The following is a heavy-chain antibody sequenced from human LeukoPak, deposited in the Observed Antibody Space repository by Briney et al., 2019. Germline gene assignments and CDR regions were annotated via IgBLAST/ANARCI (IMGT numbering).Heavy chain of an antibody. CDR3: NTGHTSSWYGAN. V-gene: IGHV3-49*03. CDR1: GFTFGDHL. D-gene: IGHD6-13*01. Sequence: GGSLRLSCTTSGFTFGDHLINWYRQAPGKGPEWVGFIRSKAYGGTIEYAASVQGRFTISRDDSRSIAHLQKNSLKTEDTAVYYCNTGHTSSWYGANWGQGTLVTVSS. CDR2: IRSKAYGGTI. J-gene: IGHJ4*02.